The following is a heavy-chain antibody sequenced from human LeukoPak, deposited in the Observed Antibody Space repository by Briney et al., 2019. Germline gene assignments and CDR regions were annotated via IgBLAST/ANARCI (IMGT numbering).Heavy chain of an antibody. CDR2: ISYDGSNK. J-gene: IGHJ4*02. V-gene: IGHV3-30-3*01. Sequence: GGSLRLSCAASGFTFSSYAIHWVRQAPGKGLEWVAVISYDGSNKYYADSVKGRFTISRDNSKNTLYLQMNSLRAEDTAVYYCVGTYCGGDCYSSFGYWGQGTLVTVSS. CDR3: VGTYCGGDCYSSFGY. D-gene: IGHD2-21*02. CDR1: GFTFSSYA.